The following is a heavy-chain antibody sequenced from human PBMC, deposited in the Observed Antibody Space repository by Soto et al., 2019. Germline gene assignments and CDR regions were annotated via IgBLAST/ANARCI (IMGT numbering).Heavy chain of an antibody. CDR1: GGTFSSYA. CDR3: ARVPRQTMVRGVIIAYYFDY. CDR2: IIPIFGTA. V-gene: IGHV1-69*13. D-gene: IGHD3-10*01. J-gene: IGHJ4*02. Sequence: SVKVSCKASGGTFSSYAISWVRQAPGQGLEWMGGIIPIFGTANYAQKFQGRVTITADESTSTAYMEPSSLRSEDTAVYYCARVPRQTMVRGVIIAYYFDYWGQGTLVTVSS.